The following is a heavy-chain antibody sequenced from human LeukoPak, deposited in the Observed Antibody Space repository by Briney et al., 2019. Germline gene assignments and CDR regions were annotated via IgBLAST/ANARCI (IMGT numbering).Heavy chain of an antibody. V-gene: IGHV3-66*04. J-gene: IGHJ5*02. CDR3: ARHDWFDP. CDR1: EFTVSSDY. CDR2: LYSGGST. Sequence: GGSLRLSCAVSEFTVSSDYMSWVRQAPGKGLEWVSVLYSGGSTYYADSVKGRFGISRDNSENTLYLQMNSLRVEDTAVYYCARHDWFDPWGRGTLVTVSS.